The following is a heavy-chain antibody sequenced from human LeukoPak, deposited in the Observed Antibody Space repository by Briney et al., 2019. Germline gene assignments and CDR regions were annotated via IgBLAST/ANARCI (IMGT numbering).Heavy chain of an antibody. CDR1: GFTFSSYE. CDR3: ARDFGGDADDY. CDR2: ISSSGSTI. J-gene: IGHJ4*02. V-gene: IGHV3-48*03. D-gene: IGHD2-21*02. Sequence: PGGSLRLSCAASGFTFSSYEMNWVRQAPGKGLEWVSYISSSGSTIYYADSVKGRFTISRDNAKNSLYLQMNSLRAEDTAVYYCARDFGGDADDYWGQGTLVTVSS.